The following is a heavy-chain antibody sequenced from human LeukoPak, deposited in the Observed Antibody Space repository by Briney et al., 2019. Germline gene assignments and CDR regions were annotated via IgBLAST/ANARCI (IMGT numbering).Heavy chain of an antibody. V-gene: IGHV3-7*01. J-gene: IGHJ4*02. CDR2: IKQDGSEK. CDR1: GFTFSSYW. D-gene: IGHD6-19*01. CDR3: ARDLGSYSSGWYMGFDY. Sequence: HSGGSLRLSCAASGFTFSSYWMSWVRQAPGKGLEWVANIKQDGSEKYYVDSVKGRFTISRDNAKNSLYLQMNSLRAEDTAIYYCARDLGSYSSGWYMGFDYWGQGTLVTVSS.